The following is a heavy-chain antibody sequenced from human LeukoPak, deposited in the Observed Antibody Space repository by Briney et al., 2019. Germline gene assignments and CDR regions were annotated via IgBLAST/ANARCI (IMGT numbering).Heavy chain of an antibody. J-gene: IGHJ4*02. CDR2: MNPNTANT. D-gene: IGHD5-24*01. CDR3: ARGGRWLQALVY. Sequence: ASVKVSCKASGYTFTSYDINWVRQATGQGLEWLGWMNPNTANTGYAQKFQGRVTITRNTSISTAYMELSSLRSEDTAVYYCARGGRWLQALVYWGQGTLVTVSS. CDR1: GYTFTSYD. V-gene: IGHV1-8*03.